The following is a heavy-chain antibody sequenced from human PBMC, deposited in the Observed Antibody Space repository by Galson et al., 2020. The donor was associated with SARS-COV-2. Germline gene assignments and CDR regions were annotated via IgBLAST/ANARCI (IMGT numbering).Heavy chain of an antibody. D-gene: IGHD2-15*01. J-gene: IGHJ5*02. V-gene: IGHV5-51*01. CDR1: GYSFTSYW. CDR3: ARGGYCSGRSCSTYNWFDP. CDR2: IYPGDSKT. Sequence: GESLKISCKGSGYSFTSYWIAWVRQMPGKGLEWMGIIYPGDSKTRSSPSFQGTVTNSADKSMSPAYLQWSSLKASDTAIYFCARGGYCSGRSCSTYNWFDPWGQGTLVTVSS.